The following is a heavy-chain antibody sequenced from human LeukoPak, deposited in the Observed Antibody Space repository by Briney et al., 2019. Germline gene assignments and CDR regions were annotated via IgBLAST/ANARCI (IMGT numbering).Heavy chain of an antibody. J-gene: IGHJ3*02. CDR1: GFTFSSYA. Sequence: GGSLRLSCAASGFTFSSYAMSWVRQAPGKGLEWVSAISGSGGSTYYADSVKGRFTISRDISKNTLYLQMNNLRAEDSALYYCARGGRGSAAVVAPRSFDIWGQGTMVTVSS. CDR2: ISGSGGST. D-gene: IGHD3-22*01. V-gene: IGHV3-23*01. CDR3: ARGGRGSAAVVAPRSFDI.